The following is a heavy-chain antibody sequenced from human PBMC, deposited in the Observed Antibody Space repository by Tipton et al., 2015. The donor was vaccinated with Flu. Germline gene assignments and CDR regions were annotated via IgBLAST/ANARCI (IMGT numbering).Heavy chain of an antibody. D-gene: IGHD2-2*03. J-gene: IGHJ4*02. CDR3: ARGRLDSYVSILDY. CDR1: GGSFSGYS. V-gene: IGHV4-34*01. CDR2: INQSGTT. Sequence: TLSLTCAFYGGSFSGYSWSWIRQPPGKGLEWIGEINQSGTTNYNPSLKSRITISEDTSNNQFSLKLSSVTAADTAVYYCARGRLDSYVSILDYWGQGTLVTVSS.